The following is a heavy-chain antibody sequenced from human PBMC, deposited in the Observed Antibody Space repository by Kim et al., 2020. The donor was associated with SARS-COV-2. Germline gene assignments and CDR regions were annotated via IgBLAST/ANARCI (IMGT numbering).Heavy chain of an antibody. CDR2: IIPIFGTA. Sequence: SVKDSCKASGGTFSSYAISWVRQAPGQGLEWMGGIIPIFGTANYAQKFQGRVTITADESTSTAYMELSSLRSEDTAVYYCARVVKGFGEFEGDWGQGTLVTVSA. CDR1: GGTFSSYA. J-gene: IGHJ4*02. CDR3: ARVVKGFGEFEGD. V-gene: IGHV1-69*13. D-gene: IGHD3-10*01.